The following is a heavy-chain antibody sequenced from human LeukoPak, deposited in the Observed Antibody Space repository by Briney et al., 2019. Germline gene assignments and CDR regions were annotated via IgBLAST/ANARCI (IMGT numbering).Heavy chain of an antibody. D-gene: IGHD1-20*01. Sequence: AAVTVSCKASGYTFTRYGISWVRQAPGQEREWVGWISAYKGNTNYAQKLQGRVTMTTDTSTSTAYMELRSLRSDDTAVYYCARGGITGTTAGYYGMDVWGKGTTVTVSS. CDR3: ARGGITGTTAGYYGMDV. CDR2: ISAYKGNT. V-gene: IGHV1-18*04. CDR1: GYTFTRYG. J-gene: IGHJ6*04.